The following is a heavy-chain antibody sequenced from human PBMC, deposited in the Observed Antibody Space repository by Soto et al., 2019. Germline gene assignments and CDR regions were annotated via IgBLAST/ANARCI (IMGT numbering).Heavy chain of an antibody. CDR3: AIDYGSGSKYFDY. Sequence: EVQLLESGGGLVQPGGSLRLSCAASGFTFSSYAMSWVRQAPGKGLEWVSAISGSGGSTYYADSVKGRFTISRDNSKNTLYLQMNSLRADDTAVYYCAIDYGSGSKYFDYWGQGTLVTVSS. D-gene: IGHD3-10*01. CDR1: GFTFSSYA. V-gene: IGHV3-23*01. J-gene: IGHJ4*02. CDR2: ISGSGGST.